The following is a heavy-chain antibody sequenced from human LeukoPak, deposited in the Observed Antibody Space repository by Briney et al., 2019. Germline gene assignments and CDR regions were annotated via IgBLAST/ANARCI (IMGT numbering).Heavy chain of an antibody. Sequence: PGGSLRLSCAASGFTFSDYAMNWVRQAPGKGLEWVPVIRSSGSGGSTYYADSVKGRFTISRDNSKNMLYLQMNSLRAEDTAVYYCAKDIKRAAVGIQLWLRAGDAFDIWGQGTMVTVSS. CDR3: AKDIKRAAVGIQLWLRAGDAFDI. J-gene: IGHJ3*02. D-gene: IGHD5-18*01. V-gene: IGHV3-23*01. CDR2: IRSSGSGGST. CDR1: GFTFSDYA.